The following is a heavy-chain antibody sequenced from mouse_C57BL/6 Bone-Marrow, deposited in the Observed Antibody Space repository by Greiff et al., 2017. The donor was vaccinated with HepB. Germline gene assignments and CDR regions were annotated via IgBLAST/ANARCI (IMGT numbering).Heavy chain of an antibody. CDR3: VRDLNYYGSSFYAMDY. CDR2: IRSKSSNYAT. J-gene: IGHJ4*01. D-gene: IGHD1-1*01. V-gene: IGHV10-3*01. CDR1: GFTFNTYA. Sequence: GGGLVQPKGSLKLSCAASGFTFNTYAMHWVRQAPGKGLEWVARIRSKSSNYATYYADSVKDRFTISRDDSQSMLYLQMNNLKTEDTAMYYCVRDLNYYGSSFYAMDYWGQGTSVTVSS.